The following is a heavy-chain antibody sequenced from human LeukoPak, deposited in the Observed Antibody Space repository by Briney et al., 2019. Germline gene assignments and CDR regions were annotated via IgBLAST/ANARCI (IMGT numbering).Heavy chain of an antibody. CDR3: ATPSGSYAGDAFDI. V-gene: IGHV1-24*01. CDR2: FDPGDGET. CDR1: GYTLTELS. J-gene: IGHJ3*02. Sequence: VASVKVSCKVSGYTLTELSMHWVRQAPGKGLEWMGGFDPGDGETIYPQKFQGRVTMTEDTSTDTAYMELSSLRSEDTAVYYCATPSGSYAGDAFDIWGQGTMVTVSS. D-gene: IGHD1-26*01.